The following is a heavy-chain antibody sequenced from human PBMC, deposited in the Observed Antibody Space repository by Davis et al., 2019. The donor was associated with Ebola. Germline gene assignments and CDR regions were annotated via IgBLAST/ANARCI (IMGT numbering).Heavy chain of an antibody. CDR3: ARDVEMAFDY. J-gene: IGHJ4*02. Sequence: PGGSLRLSCAASGFTSSSYAMHWVRQAPGKGLEWVAVISYDGSNKYYADSVKGRFTISRDNSKNTLYLQMNSLRAEDTAVYYCARDVEMAFDYWGQGTLVTVSS. CDR1: GFTSSSYA. V-gene: IGHV3-30-3*01. D-gene: IGHD5-24*01. CDR2: ISYDGSNK.